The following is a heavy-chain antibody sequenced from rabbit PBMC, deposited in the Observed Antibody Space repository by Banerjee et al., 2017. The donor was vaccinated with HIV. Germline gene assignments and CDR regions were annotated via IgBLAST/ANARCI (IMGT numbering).Heavy chain of an antibody. Sequence: EQLVESGGGLVQPEGSLKLSCTASGFSFSSNWICWVRQAPGKGLEWIACIDTNDGDTDYANWSKGRFTISKTSSTTVTLQMTSLTAADTATYFCARNYVNAFDPWGPGTLVTVS. CDR2: IDTNDGDT. CDR3: ARNYVNAFDP. CDR1: GFSFSSNW. J-gene: IGHJ2*01. D-gene: IGHD1-1*01. V-gene: IGHV1S45*01.